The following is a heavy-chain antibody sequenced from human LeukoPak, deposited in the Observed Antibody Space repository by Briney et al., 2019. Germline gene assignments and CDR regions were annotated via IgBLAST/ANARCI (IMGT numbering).Heavy chain of an antibody. J-gene: IGHJ3*02. Sequence: GGSLRLSCAASGFTFSSYNMNWVRQAPGKGLEWVSSIRSSSSYIFYADSVKGRFTISRDNAKNSLYLQMNSLRAEDTAVYYCARARSSYGYGDAFDIWGQGTMVTVSS. D-gene: IGHD5-18*01. CDR1: GFTFSSYN. V-gene: IGHV3-21*01. CDR3: ARARSSYGYGDAFDI. CDR2: IRSSSSYI.